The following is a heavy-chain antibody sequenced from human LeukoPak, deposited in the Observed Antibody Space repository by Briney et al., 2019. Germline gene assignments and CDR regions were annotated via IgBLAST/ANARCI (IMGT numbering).Heavy chain of an antibody. CDR2: IYYSGST. CDR1: GGSISSGVYY. Sequence: PSETLSLTCTVSGGSISSGVYYWSWIRQHPGKGLEWIGYIYYSGSTYYNPSLKSRVTISVDTSKNQFSLKLSSVTAADTAVYYCARAIYDFWSGYSDYWGQGNLVTVSS. CDR3: ARAIYDFWSGYSDY. V-gene: IGHV4-31*03. J-gene: IGHJ4*02. D-gene: IGHD3-3*01.